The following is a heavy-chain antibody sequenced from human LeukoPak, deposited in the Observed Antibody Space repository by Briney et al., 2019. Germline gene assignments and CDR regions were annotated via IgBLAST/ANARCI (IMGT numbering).Heavy chain of an antibody. CDR3: AREVIEIPAAGSGYMDV. V-gene: IGHV1-69*05. Sequence: GASVKVSYKASGDTFSSYAISWVRQAPGQGLEWMGGIIPMFGTANYAQNFQGRVTITRDESTSTAYMELRSLRSEDTAVYYCAREVIEIPAAGSGYMDVWGKGTTVTVSS. CDR1: GDTFSSYA. J-gene: IGHJ6*03. D-gene: IGHD2-2*01. CDR2: IIPMFGTA.